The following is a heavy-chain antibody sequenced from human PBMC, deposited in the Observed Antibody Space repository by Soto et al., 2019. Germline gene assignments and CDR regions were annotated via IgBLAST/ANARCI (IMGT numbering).Heavy chain of an antibody. CDR2: IHGGNGDT. Sequence: QVQLVQSGAEVKTPGASVKVSCKTSGYTFSTYNIHWVRQAPGQRLEWMGWIHGGNGDTQYSQKFQDRVTITRDASASTAYMELSSLRSEDTGVYYCARRLRMVATRGLDPWGQGTLVTVSS. J-gene: IGHJ5*02. CDR1: GYTFSTYN. CDR3: ARRLRMVATRGLDP. V-gene: IGHV1-3*01. D-gene: IGHD5-12*01.